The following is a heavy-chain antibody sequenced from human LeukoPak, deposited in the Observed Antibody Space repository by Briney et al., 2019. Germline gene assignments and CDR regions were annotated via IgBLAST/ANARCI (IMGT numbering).Heavy chain of an antibody. D-gene: IGHD2-15*01. CDR3: AKNGDRGAYCSGGSCYPYYYYYMDV. CDR1: GFTFSSYG. J-gene: IGHJ6*03. V-gene: IGHV3-23*01. Sequence: GGSLRLSCAASGFTFSSYGMSWVRQAPGKGLEWVSAISGSGGTTYYADSVKGRFTISRDNSKNTLYLQMNSLRAEDTAIYYCAKNGDRGAYCSGGSCYPYYYYYMDVWGKGTAVTISS. CDR2: ISGSGGTT.